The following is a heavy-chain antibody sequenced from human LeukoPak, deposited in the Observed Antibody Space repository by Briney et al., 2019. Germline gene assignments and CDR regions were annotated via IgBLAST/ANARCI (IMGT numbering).Heavy chain of an antibody. D-gene: IGHD1-26*01. Sequence: PSETLSLTCTVSGGSINSYYWSWIRQSPGRGLEWIGYISYSGTTNYNPSLKSRVTMSVDTSKNQFSLKLSSVTAADTALYYCARGSVSYYDRGAFDIWGQGTRVTMSP. CDR3: ARGSVSYYDRGAFDI. CDR2: ISYSGTT. V-gene: IGHV4-59*01. CDR1: GGSINSYY. J-gene: IGHJ3*02.